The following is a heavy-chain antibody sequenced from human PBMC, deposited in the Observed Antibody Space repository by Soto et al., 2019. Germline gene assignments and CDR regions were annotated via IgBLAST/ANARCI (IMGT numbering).Heavy chain of an antibody. V-gene: IGHV3-48*02. J-gene: IGHJ6*02. Sequence: PGGSLRLSCAASGFPFSSYSMNWVRQAPGKGLEWVSYISSSSSTIYYADSVKGRFTISRDNAKNSLYLQMNSLRDEDTAVYYCAREGGATYYYYYGMDVWGQGTTVTVSS. CDR1: GFPFSSYS. D-gene: IGHD1-26*01. CDR2: ISSSSSTI. CDR3: AREGGATYYYYYGMDV.